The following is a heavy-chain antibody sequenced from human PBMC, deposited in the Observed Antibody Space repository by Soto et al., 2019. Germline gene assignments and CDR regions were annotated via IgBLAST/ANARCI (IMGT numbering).Heavy chain of an antibody. CDR1: GGTFSSYA. D-gene: IGHD3-3*01. CDR2: IIPIFGTA. Sequence: QVQLVQSGAEVKKPGSSVKVSCKASGGTFSSYAISWVRQAPGQGLEWMGGIIPIFGTANYAQKFQGRATITADESTSTAYMELSSLRSEDTAVYYCAGISVWSGYYSHNWFDPWGQGTLVTVSS. V-gene: IGHV1-69*01. J-gene: IGHJ5*02. CDR3: AGISVWSGYYSHNWFDP.